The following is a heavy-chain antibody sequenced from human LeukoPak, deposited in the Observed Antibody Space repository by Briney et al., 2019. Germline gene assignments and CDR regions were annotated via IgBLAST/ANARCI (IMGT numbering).Heavy chain of an antibody. D-gene: IGHD3-10*01. V-gene: IGHV3-30*04. CDR3: AKGPNYGSGSTRFGYYYYYMDV. J-gene: IGHJ6*03. CDR2: ISYDGSNK. Sequence: PGGSLRLSCAASGFTFSSYAMHWVRQAPGKGLEWVAVISYDGSNKYYADSVKGRFTISRDNSKNTLYLQMNSLRAEDTAVYYCAKGPNYGSGSTRFGYYYYYMDVWGKGTTVTISS. CDR1: GFTFSSYA.